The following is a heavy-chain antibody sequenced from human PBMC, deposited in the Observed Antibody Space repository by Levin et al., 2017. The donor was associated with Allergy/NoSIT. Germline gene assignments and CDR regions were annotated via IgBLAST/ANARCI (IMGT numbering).Heavy chain of an antibody. D-gene: IGHD3-10*01. V-gene: IGHV4-34*01. J-gene: IGHJ4*02. CDR2: INDGGST. CDR3: ARVLEGSGLHPLFDF. Sequence: SETLSLTCAVYGGSFSGHHWGWIRQPPGKGLEWIGEINDGGSTNYNPSLKSRVTISVDTSKNQFSLKLSSVIAADTAKYFCARVLEGSGLHPLFDFWGQGILVTVSS. CDR1: GGSFSGHH.